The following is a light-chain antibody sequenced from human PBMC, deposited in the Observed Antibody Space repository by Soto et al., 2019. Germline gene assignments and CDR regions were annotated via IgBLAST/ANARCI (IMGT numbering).Light chain of an antibody. CDR3: QQTYSTLPST. Sequence: DVQITQSPSSLSSFVGDRVTITCLSSQIINTYLNWYQQKPGKAPRLLIYETSNLESGVPSRFSGSGSGTDFTLTITSLQPEDFATYYCQQTYSTLPSTFGQGTRLEIK. CDR2: ETS. J-gene: IGKJ5*01. V-gene: IGKV1-39*01. CDR1: QIINTY.